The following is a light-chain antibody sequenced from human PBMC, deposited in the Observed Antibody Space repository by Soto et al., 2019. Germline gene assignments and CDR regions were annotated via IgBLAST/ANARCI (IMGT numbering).Light chain of an antibody. CDR2: GAS. CDR3: QQYGSSPLYT. J-gene: IGKJ2*01. Sequence: EIVLTQSPGTLSLSPGERATLSCRASQSVSSTYVAWYQQKPGQAPRLLIYGASNRATGIPDRFSGSGSGIAFALTISRLEPEDSSVYYCQQYGSSPLYTFDQGTKLEIK. CDR1: QSVSSTY. V-gene: IGKV3-20*01.